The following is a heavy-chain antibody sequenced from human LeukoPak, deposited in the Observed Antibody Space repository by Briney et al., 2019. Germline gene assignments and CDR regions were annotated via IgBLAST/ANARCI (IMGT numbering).Heavy chain of an antibody. Sequence: PGGSLRLSCAASGFTISGYWMTWVRQAPGKGLEWVANIKQDGSEKTYVDSVKGRFTISRDNAKNSIYLQMNSLRVEDTAIYYCARDGGTDWYDPWGQGTLVSDS. CDR1: GFTISGYW. CDR3: ARDGGTDWYDP. V-gene: IGHV3-7*01. CDR2: IKQDGSEK. J-gene: IGHJ5*02. D-gene: IGHD3-16*01.